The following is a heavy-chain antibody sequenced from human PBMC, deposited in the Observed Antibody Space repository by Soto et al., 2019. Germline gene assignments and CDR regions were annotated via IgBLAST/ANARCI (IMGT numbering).Heavy chain of an antibody. J-gene: IGHJ4*02. CDR3: ARGWGKYFGVNDF. CDR1: GGSFSDYS. V-gene: IGHV4-34*01. CDR2: INHSGST. D-gene: IGHD2-8*01. Sequence: SETLSLTCAVYGGSFSDYSWTWIRQPPGKGLEWIGEINHSGSTYYNPSLKSRVTISVDTSKNQFSLTSDDTAVYYCARGWGKYFGVNDFWGQGTLVTVSS.